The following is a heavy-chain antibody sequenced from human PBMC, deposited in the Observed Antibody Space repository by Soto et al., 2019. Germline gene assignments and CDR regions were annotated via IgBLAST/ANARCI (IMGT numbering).Heavy chain of an antibody. J-gene: IGHJ4*02. V-gene: IGHV1-8*01. Sequence: QVQLVQSGADMKKPGASVKVSCKASGYTFTHYDINWVRQATGQGLEWMGRMNPNTGNNGFAQKFQDRVTMTMNTSISTAYMELSSLRSEDTARYFCARGGWGPPFDFWGQGTPVTVSS. D-gene: IGHD3-16*01. CDR1: GYTFTHYD. CDR2: MNPNTGNN. CDR3: ARGGWGPPFDF.